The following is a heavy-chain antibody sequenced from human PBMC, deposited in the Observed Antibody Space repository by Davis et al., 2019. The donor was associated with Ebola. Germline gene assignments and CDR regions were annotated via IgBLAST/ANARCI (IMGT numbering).Heavy chain of an antibody. V-gene: IGHV3-74*01. CDR3: AKDSGVTGRTMIVTDV. CDR2: INGDETIT. CDR1: GFTFSNYW. D-gene: IGHD3-22*01. Sequence: HTGGSLRLSCAASGFTFSNYWMHWVRQAPGKGLVWVSRINGDETITAYADSVQGRFVVSRDNTKNTLYLQMNSLRAEDTAVYYCAKDSGVTGRTMIVTDVWGQGTTVTVSS. J-gene: IGHJ6*02.